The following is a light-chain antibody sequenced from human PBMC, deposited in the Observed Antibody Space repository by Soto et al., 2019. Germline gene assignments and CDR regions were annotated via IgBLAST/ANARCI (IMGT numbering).Light chain of an antibody. CDR1: KNDIGVYDF. Sequence: SALTQPPSASGSPGQSVTISCTGTKNDIGVYDFVSWYQHHPGKAPRLIIYEVVQRPSGVPDRFSGSKSGNTASLTASGLQAADEADYFCNSYAGSNTYVFGSGTKVTVL. CDR3: NSYAGSNTYV. CDR2: EVV. J-gene: IGLJ1*01. V-gene: IGLV2-8*01.